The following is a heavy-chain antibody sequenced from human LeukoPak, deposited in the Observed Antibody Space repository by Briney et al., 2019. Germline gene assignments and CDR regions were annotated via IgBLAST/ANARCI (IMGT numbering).Heavy chain of an antibody. J-gene: IGHJ4*02. CDR3: AKAPGDIVARGSEYNFGFRSGGQRSGLPAYYFDY. CDR1: RFTFSSSA. V-gene: IGHV3-23*01. Sequence: GGSLRLSCAASRFTFSSSAMSWVRQAPGKGLEWVSGISGSGDSTYFADSVKGRFTISRDNSKNTLYLQVNNLRAEDAAVYYCAKAPGDIVARGSEYNFGFRSGGQRSGLPAYYFDYWGQGTLVTVSS. D-gene: IGHD2-15*01. CDR2: ISGSGDST.